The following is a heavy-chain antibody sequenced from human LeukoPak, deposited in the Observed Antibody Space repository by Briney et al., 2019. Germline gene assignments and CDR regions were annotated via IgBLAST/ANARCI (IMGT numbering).Heavy chain of an antibody. CDR2: IHHSGKS. D-gene: IGHD3-10*02. CDR1: GYYIRNGYF. V-gene: IGHV4-38-2*01. CDR3: ASVFASPPRVFDN. J-gene: IGHJ4*02. Sequence: KPSETLSLTCGVSGYYIRNGYFWGWNRQPPGKGLEWIGSIHHSGKSDYNPSFKSRVTISVDTSKNQFALRLSSLTASDTAVYYCASVFASPPRVFDNWGQGTLVTVSS.